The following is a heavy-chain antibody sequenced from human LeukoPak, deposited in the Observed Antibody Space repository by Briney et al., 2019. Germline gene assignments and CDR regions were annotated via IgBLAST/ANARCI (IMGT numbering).Heavy chain of an antibody. Sequence: GESLKISCTTSRFSINNYAMTWVRRAPGKGLEWVSSIWSSGDHTKYADSVRGRVTVSRDKTKNKLYLQMNDLRVDDTAVYYCAKDPNGDYIGAFDVWGQGIMVTVSS. CDR2: IWSSGDHT. CDR1: RFSINNYA. J-gene: IGHJ3*01. CDR3: AKDPNGDYIGAFDV. V-gene: IGHV3-23*01. D-gene: IGHD2-8*01.